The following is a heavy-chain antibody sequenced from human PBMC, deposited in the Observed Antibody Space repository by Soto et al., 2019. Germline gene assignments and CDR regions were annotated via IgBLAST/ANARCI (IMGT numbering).Heavy chain of an antibody. V-gene: IGHV4-34*01. D-gene: IGHD1-26*01. CDR3: AGDDIVGATGY. CDR1: GGYFSGYY. J-gene: IGHJ4*02. Sequence: TETLSHTCAGYGGYFSGYYWSWIRQPPGKGLEWIGEINHSGSTNYNPYLKSRVPISVDTSKNQFSLKLSSVTAADTAVYYCAGDDIVGATGYWGQGTLVTVSS. CDR2: INHSGST.